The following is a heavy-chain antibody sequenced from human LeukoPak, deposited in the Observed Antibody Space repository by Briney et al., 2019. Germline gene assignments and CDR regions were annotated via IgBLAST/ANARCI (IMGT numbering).Heavy chain of an antibody. V-gene: IGHV3-64*01. D-gene: IGHD3-22*01. CDR2: ISSNGGST. CDR3: ARRNYYVSSGYFSGDAFDI. J-gene: IGHJ3*02. CDR1: GFTFSSYA. Sequence: GGSLRLSCAASGFTFSSYAMHWVRQAPGKGLEFVSAISSNGGSTYYAKSVKGRFTVSRDNSKNTLSLQMGSLRAEDMAVYYCARRNYYVSSGYFSGDAFDIWGQGTIVTVSS.